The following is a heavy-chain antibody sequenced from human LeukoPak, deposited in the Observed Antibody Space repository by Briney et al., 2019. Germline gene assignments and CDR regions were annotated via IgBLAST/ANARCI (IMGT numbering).Heavy chain of an antibody. Sequence: ASVKVSCKASGGTFSSYAIIWVRQAPGQGVEWMGGIIPILGTANYPQKFQGRVTITADESTSTAYMELSSLRSEDTGVYYCRGITMVRGVIYMDVWGKGTTVTISS. J-gene: IGHJ6*03. D-gene: IGHD3-10*01. CDR1: GGTFSSYA. CDR3: RGITMVRGVIYMDV. CDR2: IIPILGTA. V-gene: IGHV1-69*13.